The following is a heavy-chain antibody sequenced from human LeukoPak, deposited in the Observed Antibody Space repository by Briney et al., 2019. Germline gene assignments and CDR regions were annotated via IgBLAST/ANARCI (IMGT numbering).Heavy chain of an antibody. J-gene: IGHJ5*02. CDR3: ARGARLAVTTSASARRRFRCYNWFDP. D-gene: IGHD4-17*01. Sequence: GASVKVSCKVSGYTLTELSMHWVRQAPGKGLEWMGGFDPEDGETIYAQKFQGRVTMTEDTSTDTAYMELSSLRSEDTAVYYCARGARLAVTTSASARRRFRCYNWFDPWGQGTLVTVSS. CDR1: GYTLTELS. V-gene: IGHV1-24*01. CDR2: FDPEDGET.